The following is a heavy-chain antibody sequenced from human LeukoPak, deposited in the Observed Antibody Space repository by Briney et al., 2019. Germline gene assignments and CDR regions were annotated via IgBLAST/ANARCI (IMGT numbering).Heavy chain of an antibody. V-gene: IGHV3-21*01. J-gene: IGHJ4*02. CDR3: ATTEI. D-gene: IGHD1-26*01. Sequence: GGSLRLSCAASGFTFSSYSMNWVRQAPGKGLEWVSSISSRSSYIYYADSVKGRFTISRDDAKNSLHLEMNSLRTEDTAVYYCATTEIRGQGTLVTVSS. CDR2: ISSRSSYI. CDR1: GFTFSSYS.